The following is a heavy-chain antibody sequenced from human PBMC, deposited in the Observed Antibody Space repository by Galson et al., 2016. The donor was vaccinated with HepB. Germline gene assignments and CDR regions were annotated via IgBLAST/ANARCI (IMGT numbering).Heavy chain of an antibody. CDR3: ATVGAGSSEFDY. D-gene: IGHD3-16*01. J-gene: IGHJ4*02. Sequence: SLRLSCAASGFTVSSNDMTWVRQAPGQGLEWVSLIYSGGDTYYADSVKGRFTISRDNSKSTLFLQMNSLRAEDTAVYYCATVGAGSSEFDYWGQGTLVTVSS. CDR2: IYSGGDT. V-gene: IGHV3-53*01. CDR1: GFTVSSND.